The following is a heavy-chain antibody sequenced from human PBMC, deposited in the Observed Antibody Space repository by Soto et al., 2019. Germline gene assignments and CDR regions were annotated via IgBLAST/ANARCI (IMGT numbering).Heavy chain of an antibody. CDR3: ARDEYPELAARFDRGYYYYGMDV. D-gene: IGHD6-6*01. V-gene: IGHV4-34*01. CDR1: GGSFSGYY. Sequence: SETLSLTCAVYGGSFSGYYWSWIRQPPGKGLEWIGEINHSGSTNYNPSLKSRVTISVDTSKNQFSLKLSSVTAADTAVYYCARDEYPELAARFDRGYYYYGMDVWGQGTTVTVSS. CDR2: INHSGST. J-gene: IGHJ6*02.